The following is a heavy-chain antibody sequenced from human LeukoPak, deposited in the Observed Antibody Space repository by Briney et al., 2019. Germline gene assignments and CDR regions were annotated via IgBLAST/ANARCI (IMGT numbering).Heavy chain of an antibody. CDR1: GFTFSSYS. J-gene: IGHJ3*02. D-gene: IGHD3-3*01. Sequence: GGSLRLSCAASGFTFSSYSMNWVRQAPGKGLEWVSSISSSSSYIYYADSVKGRFTISRDSAKNSLYLQMNSLRAEDTAVYYCARARSDGAFDIWGQGTMVTVSS. CDR3: ARARSDGAFDI. CDR2: ISSSSSYI. V-gene: IGHV3-21*01.